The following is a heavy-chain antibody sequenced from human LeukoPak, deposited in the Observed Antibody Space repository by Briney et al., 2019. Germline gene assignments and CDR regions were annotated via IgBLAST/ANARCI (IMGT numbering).Heavy chain of an antibody. CDR2: INHSGST. CDR3: ARRRIMITFGSGAFDL. J-gene: IGHJ2*01. V-gene: IGHV4-34*01. CDR1: IGSFSGYY. D-gene: IGHD3-16*01. Sequence: SETLSLTCAVYIGSFSGYYWSWIRQPPGKGLEWIGEINHSGSTNYNPSLKSRVTISVDTSKNQFSLKLTSVTAADTAVYYCARRRIMITFGSGAFDLWGRGTLVTVSS.